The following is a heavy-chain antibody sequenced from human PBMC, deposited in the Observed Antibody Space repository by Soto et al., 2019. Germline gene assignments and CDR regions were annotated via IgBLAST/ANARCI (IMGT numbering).Heavy chain of an antibody. V-gene: IGHV6-1*01. CDR2: TYYRSKWYN. Sequence: PSQTLSLTCSISGDSVSINSSACNLIRQSPSRGLEWLGRTYYRSKWYNDYAVSVKSRITINPDTSKNQFSPQLNSVTPEDTAVYYCARVSGCSSTSCYYYYGMDVWGQGTTVTVSS. CDR3: ARVSGCSSTSCYYYYGMDV. D-gene: IGHD2-2*01. CDR1: GDSVSINSSA. J-gene: IGHJ6*02.